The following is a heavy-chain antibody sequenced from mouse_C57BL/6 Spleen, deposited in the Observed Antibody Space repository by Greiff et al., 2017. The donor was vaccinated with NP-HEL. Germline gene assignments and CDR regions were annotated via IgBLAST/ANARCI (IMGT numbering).Heavy chain of an antibody. Sequence: QVQLQQSGAELVKPGASVKLSCKASGYTFTSYWMQWVKQRPGQGLEWIGEIDPSDSYTNYNQKFKGKATLTVDTSSSTAYMQLSSLTSEDSAVYYCARGLDTTVVAGDYWGQGTTLTVSS. CDR2: IDPSDSYT. D-gene: IGHD1-1*01. CDR3: ARGLDTTVVAGDY. J-gene: IGHJ2*01. CDR1: GYTFTSYW. V-gene: IGHV1-50*01.